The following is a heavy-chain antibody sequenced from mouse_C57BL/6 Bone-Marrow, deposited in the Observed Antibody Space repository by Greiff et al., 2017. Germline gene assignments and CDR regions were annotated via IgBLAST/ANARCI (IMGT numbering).Heavy chain of an antibody. CDR1: GYTFTSYW. Sequence: VQLQQPGAELVKPGASVKMSCKASGYTFTSYWITWVKQRPGQGLEWIGDIYPGSGSTNYNEKFKSKATLTVDTSSSTAYMQLRRLTSEDSAVXYCARRLFYAMDYWGQGTSVTVSS. D-gene: IGHD6-1*01. J-gene: IGHJ4*01. V-gene: IGHV1-55*01. CDR3: ARRLFYAMDY. CDR2: IYPGSGST.